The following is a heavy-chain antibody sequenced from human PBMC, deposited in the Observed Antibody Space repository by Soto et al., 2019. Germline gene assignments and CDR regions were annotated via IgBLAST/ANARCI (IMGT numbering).Heavy chain of an antibody. Sequence: QVQLVQSGGEVKKPGASVKVSCQASGYTFSDYAISWVRQAPGQGLEWMGWISASTRNTDQAQNFQGRVIMTLDTSTNTAYMELRSLRSDDTAVYYCVRCYCSVGSCYACWHFDLWGRGNLVTVSS. CDR3: VRCYCSVGSCYACWHFDL. CDR2: ISASTRNT. V-gene: IGHV1-18*01. CDR1: GYTFSDYA. D-gene: IGHD2-15*01. J-gene: IGHJ2*01.